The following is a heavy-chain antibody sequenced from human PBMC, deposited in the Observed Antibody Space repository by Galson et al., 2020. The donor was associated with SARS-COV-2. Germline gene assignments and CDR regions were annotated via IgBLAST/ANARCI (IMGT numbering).Heavy chain of an antibody. CDR2: ISYDGSNK. CDR1: GFTFSSYG. Sequence: GGSLRLSCAASGFTFSSYGMPWVRQAPGKGLEWVAVISYDGSNKYYADSVKGRFTISRDTSKNTLYLQMNSLRAEDTAVYYCAKDFGFYYGDYGPDYWGQGTLVTVAS. CDR3: AKDFGFYYGDYGPDY. D-gene: IGHD4-17*01. J-gene: IGHJ4*02. V-gene: IGHV3-30*18.